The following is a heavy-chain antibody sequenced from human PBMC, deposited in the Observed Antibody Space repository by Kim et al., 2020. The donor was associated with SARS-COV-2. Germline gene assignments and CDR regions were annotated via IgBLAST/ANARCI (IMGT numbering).Heavy chain of an antibody. V-gene: IGHV3-21*01. J-gene: IGHJ6*02. Sequence: GGSLRLSCAASGFTFSSYSMNWVRQAPGKGLEWVSSISSSSSYIYYADSVKGRFTISRDNAKNSLYLQMNSLRAEDTAVYYCARVRIAAAGPPNYYYGMDVWGQGTTVTVSS. CDR2: ISSSSSYI. CDR3: ARVRIAAAGPPNYYYGMDV. CDR1: GFTFSSYS. D-gene: IGHD6-13*01.